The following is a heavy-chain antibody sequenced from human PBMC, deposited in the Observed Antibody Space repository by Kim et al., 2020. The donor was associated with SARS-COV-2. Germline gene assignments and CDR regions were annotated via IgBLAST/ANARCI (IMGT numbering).Heavy chain of an antibody. D-gene: IGHD3-10*01. CDR3: ARETGYGAGSRIDF. CDR2: ITGGGRV. V-gene: IGHV3-23*01. J-gene: IGHJ4*02. Sequence: GGSLRLSCVASGFSFSSHALNWVRQAPGGGLQWVSAITGGGRVYYAESVKGRFTLSRDNYKETVSLQMVSLRVDDTATYFCARETGYGAGSRIDFWGQGT. CDR1: GFSFSSHA.